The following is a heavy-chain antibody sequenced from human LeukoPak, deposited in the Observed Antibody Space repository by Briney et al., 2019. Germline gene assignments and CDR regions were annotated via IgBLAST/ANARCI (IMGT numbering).Heavy chain of an antibody. CDR3: ARLAAAGTVFFYAFDI. CDR1: GYTFTGYH. D-gene: IGHD6-13*01. Sequence: ASVKVSCKASGYTFTGYHMHWVRQAPGQGLEWMGYIHPNSGATNYAQKFQGRVTMTRDTSISTAYMELSRLRSDDTAVYYCARLAAAGTVFFYAFDIWGQGTMVTVSS. CDR2: IHPNSGAT. J-gene: IGHJ3*02. V-gene: IGHV1-2*02.